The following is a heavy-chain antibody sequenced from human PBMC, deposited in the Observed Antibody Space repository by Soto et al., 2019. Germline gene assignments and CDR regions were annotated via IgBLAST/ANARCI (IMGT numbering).Heavy chain of an antibody. J-gene: IGHJ4*02. Sequence: ASVKVSCKASGYTFTGYYMHWVRQAPGQGLEWMGWINPNSGGTNYAQKFQGGVTMTRDTSISTAYMELSRLRSDDTAVYYCARGKGRSGSYYDYWGQGTLVTVSS. CDR2: INPNSGGT. CDR1: GYTFTGYY. D-gene: IGHD1-26*01. V-gene: IGHV1-2*02. CDR3: ARGKGRSGSYYDY.